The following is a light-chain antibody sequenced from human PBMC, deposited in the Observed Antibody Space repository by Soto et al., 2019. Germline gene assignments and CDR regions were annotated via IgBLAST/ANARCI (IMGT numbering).Light chain of an antibody. V-gene: IGKV3-15*01. J-gene: IGKJ1*01. CDR1: QSVGSN. CDR3: QQYNHWPRT. Sequence: EIVMTQSAATLSVSPGERATLSCRPSQSVGSNLAWYQQKPGQAPRLLIYGASTRATGIPARFSGSGSGTEFTLTISSLQSEDSGVYYCQQYNHWPRTFGQGTKVDIK. CDR2: GAS.